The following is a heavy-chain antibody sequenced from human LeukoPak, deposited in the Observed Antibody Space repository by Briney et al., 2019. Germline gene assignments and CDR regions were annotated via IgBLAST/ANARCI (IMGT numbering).Heavy chain of an antibody. CDR1: GDSISTDIYY. J-gene: IGHJ4*02. Sequence: SQTLPLTCTVSGDSISTDIYYWSWIRQPAGKGLEWIGRTYSSGSTNYNPSLKSRVTISVDTSKNQFSLKLFSVTAADTAVYYCARGIGGYDYADYWGQGTLVTVSS. CDR3: ARGIGGYDYADY. V-gene: IGHV4-61*02. D-gene: IGHD5-12*01. CDR2: TYSSGST.